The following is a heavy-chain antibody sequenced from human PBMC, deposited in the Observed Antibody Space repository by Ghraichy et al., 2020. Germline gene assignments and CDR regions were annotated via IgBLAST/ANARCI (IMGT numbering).Heavy chain of an antibody. CDR2: IYYSGST. J-gene: IGHJ6*02. V-gene: IGHV4-39*01. D-gene: IGHD2-2*02. Sequence: SDTLSLTCTVSGGSISSSSYYWGWIRQSPGKGLEWIGSIYYSGSTYYNPSLKSRVTISVDTSKNQFSLKLSSVTAADTAVYYCARKNDCSSTSCYTDYYYYGMDVWGQGTTVTVSS. CDR1: GGSISSSSYY. CDR3: ARKNDCSSTSCYTDYYYYGMDV.